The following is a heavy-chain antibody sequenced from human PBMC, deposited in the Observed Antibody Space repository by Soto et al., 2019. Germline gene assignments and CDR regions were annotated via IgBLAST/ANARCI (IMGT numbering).Heavy chain of an antibody. CDR2: MNPNSGNT. J-gene: IGHJ5*01. CDR3: TRAYGAETFDF. CDR1: GYTFNNYD. Sequence: ASVKVSCRASGYTFNNYDIHWVRQAPGHVLEWMGWMNPNSGNTGYAQNFRGRVTMTQNTAIGTAYMELSSLRSDDTATYYFTRAYGAETFDFWGQGTRVTVS. D-gene: IGHD3-10*01. V-gene: IGHV1-8*02.